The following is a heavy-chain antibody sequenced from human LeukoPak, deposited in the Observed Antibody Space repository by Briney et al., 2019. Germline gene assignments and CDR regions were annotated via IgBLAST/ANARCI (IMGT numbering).Heavy chain of an antibody. Sequence: SETLSLTCSVSGGSTNSYYWSWIRQSGGKGLEWIGRIYSSRSTVYNPSLNSRLTMSIDTSKNQSSLTLKSVTATDTAVYYCARVKASSTSWTFDQWGQGALVTVSS. CDR2: IYSSRST. CDR1: GGSTNSYY. CDR3: ARVKASSTSWTFDQ. J-gene: IGHJ4*02. D-gene: IGHD2-2*01. V-gene: IGHV4-4*07.